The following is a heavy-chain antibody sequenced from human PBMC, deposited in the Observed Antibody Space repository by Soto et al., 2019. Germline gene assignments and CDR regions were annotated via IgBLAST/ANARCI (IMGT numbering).Heavy chain of an antibody. CDR1: GGSINSRYW. CDR2: IYHSGST. Sequence: SETLSLTCAVSGGSINSRYWWSWVRQSPGKGLEWIGEIYHSGSTNNNPSLKSRVTISVDKSKNQFSLNLSSVTAADTAVYYCARDQNGSGNYYTRYFDYWGQGTLVTVS. V-gene: IGHV4-4*02. CDR3: ARDQNGSGNYYTRYFDY. J-gene: IGHJ4*02. D-gene: IGHD3-10*01.